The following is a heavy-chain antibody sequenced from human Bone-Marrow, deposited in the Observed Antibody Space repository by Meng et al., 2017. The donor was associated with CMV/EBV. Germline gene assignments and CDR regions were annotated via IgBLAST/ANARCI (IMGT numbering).Heavy chain of an antibody. V-gene: IGHV3-23*01. J-gene: IGHJ6*02. D-gene: IGHD2-2*01. CDR1: GFTFSSYA. Sequence: GGSLRLSCAASGFTFSSYAMSWVRQAPGKGLEWVSAISGSGGSTYYADSVKGRFTISRDNSKNTLYLQMNSLRAEDTAVYYCAKDPLDSEYQLSGYYGMDVCGQGTTVTASS. CDR2: ISGSGGST. CDR3: AKDPLDSEYQLSGYYGMDV.